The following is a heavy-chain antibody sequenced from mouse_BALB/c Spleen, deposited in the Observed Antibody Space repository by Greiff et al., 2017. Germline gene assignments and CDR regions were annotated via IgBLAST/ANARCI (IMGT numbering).Heavy chain of an antibody. D-gene: IGHD1-1*01. J-gene: IGHJ2*01. CDR1: GFTFSSYA. Sequence: EVQGVESGGGLVKPGGSLKLSCAASGFTFSSYAMSWVRQTPEKRLEWVASISSGGSTYYPDSVKGRFTISRDNARNILYLQMSSLRSEDTAMYYCAREGRSYFDYWGQGTTLTVSS. CDR2: ISSGGST. V-gene: IGHV5-6-5*01. CDR3: AREGRSYFDY.